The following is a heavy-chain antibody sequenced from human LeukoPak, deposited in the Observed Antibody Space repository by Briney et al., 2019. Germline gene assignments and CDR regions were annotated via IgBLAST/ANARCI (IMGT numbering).Heavy chain of an antibody. CDR3: ARAIIRGVPFDY. D-gene: IGHD3-10*01. V-gene: IGHV4-59*08. CDR2: IYYSGGT. Sequence: SETLSLTCTVSGGSISSYYWSWIRQPPGKGLEWIGYIYYSGGTNYNPSLKSRVTISVDTSKNQFSLKLSSVTAADTAVYYCARAIIRGVPFDYWGQGTLVTVFS. J-gene: IGHJ4*02. CDR1: GGSISSYY.